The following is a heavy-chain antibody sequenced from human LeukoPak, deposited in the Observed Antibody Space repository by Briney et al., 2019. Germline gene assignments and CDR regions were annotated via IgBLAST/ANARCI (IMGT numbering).Heavy chain of an antibody. V-gene: IGHV3-48*03. J-gene: IGHJ4*02. CDR1: GFTFSNYE. D-gene: IGHD3-3*01. Sequence: GGSLRLSSAASGFTFSNYEMNWVRQAPGKGLEWISYIRSSGDTIYYADSVKGRFTISRDNAKNSLYLQMNSLRAEDTAVYYCARGYYVDYWGQGTLVTVSS. CDR2: IRSSGDTI. CDR3: ARGYYVDY.